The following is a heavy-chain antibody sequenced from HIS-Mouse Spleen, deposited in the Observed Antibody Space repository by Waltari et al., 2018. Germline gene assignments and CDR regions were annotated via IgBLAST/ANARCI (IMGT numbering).Heavy chain of an antibody. CDR2: IWYDGSNK. V-gene: IGHV3-33*01. D-gene: IGHD3-9*01. CDR1: GFTFSSYG. CDR3: ARAGEYYDILTGYYFDY. J-gene: IGHJ4*02. Sequence: QVQLVESGGGVVQPGGSLRLSCAASGFTFSSYGMHWVRQAPGKGLEWVAVIWYDGSNKYYADSVKGRFTISRDNSKNTLYLQMNSLRAEDTAVYYCARAGEYYDILTGYYFDYWGQGTLVTVSS.